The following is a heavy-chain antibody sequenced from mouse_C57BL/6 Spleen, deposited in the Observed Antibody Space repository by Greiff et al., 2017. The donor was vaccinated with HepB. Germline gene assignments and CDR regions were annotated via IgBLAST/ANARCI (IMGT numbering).Heavy chain of an antibody. Sequence: EVMLVESGGGLVKPGGSLKLSCAASGFTFSSYTMSWVRQTPEKRLEWVATISGGGGNTYYPDSVKGRFPISRDNAKNTLYLQMSILRSEDTALYYCARDYSSSYDAMDYWGQGTSVTVSS. J-gene: IGHJ4*01. CDR1: GFTFSSYT. D-gene: IGHD1-1*01. CDR3: ARDYSSSYDAMDY. V-gene: IGHV5-9*01. CDR2: ISGGGGNT.